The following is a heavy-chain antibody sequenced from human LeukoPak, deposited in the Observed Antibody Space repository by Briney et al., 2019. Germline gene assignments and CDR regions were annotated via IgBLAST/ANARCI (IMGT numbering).Heavy chain of an antibody. CDR1: GFTFSSYA. CDR2: ISGSGGST. CDR3: AKPEDRYSSPDY. Sequence: GGSLRLSCAASGFTFSSYAMNWVRQAPGKGLEWVSVISGSGGSTNYADSVEGRFTISRDNSKNTLYLQMNSLRAEDTAVYYCAKPEDRYSSPDYWGQGTLVTVSS. V-gene: IGHV3-23*01. J-gene: IGHJ4*02. D-gene: IGHD6-13*01.